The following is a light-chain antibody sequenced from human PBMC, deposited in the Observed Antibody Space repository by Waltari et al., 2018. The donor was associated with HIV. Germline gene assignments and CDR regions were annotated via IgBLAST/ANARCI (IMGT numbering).Light chain of an antibody. V-gene: IGKV1-5*03. J-gene: IGKJ1*01. CDR3: QQYNSYSRT. Sequence: DIQMTQSPSPLSTSVGDRVTITCRASQSISSWVAWYQQKPGKAPKLLIYKASSLESGVPSRFSGSGSGTEFTLTISSLQPDDFATYYCQQYNSYSRTFGQGTKVEIK. CDR1: QSISSW. CDR2: KAS.